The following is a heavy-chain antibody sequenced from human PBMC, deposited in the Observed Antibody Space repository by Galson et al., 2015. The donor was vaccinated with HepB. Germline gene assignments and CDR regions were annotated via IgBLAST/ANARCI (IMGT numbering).Heavy chain of an antibody. Sequence: SLRLSCAASGFTFSSYAMHWVRQAPGKGLEYVSAISSNGGSTYYADSVKGRFTISSDNSKNTLYLQMSSLRAEDTAVYYCVKGLRVTMVRGVGEDYFDYWGQGTLVTVSS. CDR1: GFTFSSYA. J-gene: IGHJ4*02. CDR3: VKGLRVTMVRGVGEDYFDY. CDR2: ISSNGGST. V-gene: IGHV3-64D*06. D-gene: IGHD3-10*01.